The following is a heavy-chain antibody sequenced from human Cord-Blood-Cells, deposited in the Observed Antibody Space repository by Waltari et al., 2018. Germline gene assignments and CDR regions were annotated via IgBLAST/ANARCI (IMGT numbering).Heavy chain of an antibody. J-gene: IGHJ6*03. CDR3: AKGGFEYYYYMDV. V-gene: IGHV3-23*01. CDR2: ISGSGGST. CDR1: GFNFSSYA. Sequence: EVQLLESGGGLVQPGGSLRLSCAASGFNFSSYAMSWVRQAPGKGLEWVLAISGSGGSTYYAGSVKGLFTISRDNSKNTLYLQMNSLRAEDTAVYYCAKGGFEYYYYMDVWGKGTTVTVSS. D-gene: IGHD3-10*01.